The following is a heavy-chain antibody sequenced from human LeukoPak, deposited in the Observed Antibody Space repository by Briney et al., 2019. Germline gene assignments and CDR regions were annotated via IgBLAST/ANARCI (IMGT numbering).Heavy chain of an antibody. CDR2: IYYSGST. V-gene: IGHV4-30-4*01. CDR3: ARGRFGYGSFDY. Sequence: SQTLSLTCTVSGGAISSVDYYWSWIRQRPGEGLEWIGYIYYSGSTFYNPSLKSRVTISVDTSENQFSLKLDSVTAADTAVYYCARGRFGYGSFDYWGQGTLVTVSS. J-gene: IGHJ4*02. D-gene: IGHD5-12*01. CDR1: GGAISSVDYY.